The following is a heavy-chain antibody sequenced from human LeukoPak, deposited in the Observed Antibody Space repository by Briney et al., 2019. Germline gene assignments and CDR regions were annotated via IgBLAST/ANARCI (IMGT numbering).Heavy chain of an antibody. Sequence: PGRSLRLSCAASGFIFSNFAMHWVRQAPGKGPEWVAVIWDDGRTEKYVDSVKGRFTISRDNSKKTLELQMNSLRVEDTAMYYCARRSGSLDYWGRGTLVTVSS. J-gene: IGHJ4*02. CDR2: IWDDGRTE. V-gene: IGHV3-33*01. CDR3: ARRSGSLDY. CDR1: GFIFSNFA. D-gene: IGHD1-26*01.